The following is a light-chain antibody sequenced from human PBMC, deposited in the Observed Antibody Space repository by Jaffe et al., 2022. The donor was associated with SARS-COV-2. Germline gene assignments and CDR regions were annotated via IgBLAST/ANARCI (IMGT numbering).Light chain of an antibody. V-gene: IGLV10-54*01. CDR2: RNN. CDR1: SNNVGDQG. J-gene: IGLJ3*02. Sequence: QAGLTQPPSVSKGLRQTATLTCTGDSNNVGDQGAAWLQHHQGHPPKLLSYRNNNRPSGISERLSASRSGNTASLTITGLQPEDEADYYCSAWDSSLSAWVFGGGTKLTVV. CDR3: SAWDSSLSAWV.